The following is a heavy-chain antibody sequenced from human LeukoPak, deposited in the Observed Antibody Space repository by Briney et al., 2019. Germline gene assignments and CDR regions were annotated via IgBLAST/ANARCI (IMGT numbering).Heavy chain of an antibody. CDR2: IKQDGSEK. CDR3: ARTRKGSSWRYFDY. J-gene: IGHJ4*02. V-gene: IGHV3-7*01. CDR1: GFTFSSYW. Sequence: PGGSLRLSCAASGFTFSSYWMSWVRQAPGKGLEWVANIKQDGSEKYYVDSVKGRFTISRDNAKNSLYLQMNSLRAEDTAVYYCARTRKGSSWRYFDYWGQGTLVTVSS. D-gene: IGHD6-13*01.